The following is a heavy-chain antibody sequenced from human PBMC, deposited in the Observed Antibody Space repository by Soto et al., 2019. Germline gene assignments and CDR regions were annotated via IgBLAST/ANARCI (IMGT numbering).Heavy chain of an antibody. Sequence: QVQLVQSGAEVKKPGASVKVSCKASGYTFTSYAMHWVRQAPGQRLEWMGWINAGNGNTKYSQKFQGRVTITRDTSVSTAYMELSSLRAEDTAVYYCARGPGGTDAPGDNYGQVTLVTVSS. V-gene: IGHV1-3*01. CDR1: GYTFTSYA. CDR3: ARGPGGTDAPGDN. J-gene: IGHJ4*02. CDR2: INAGNGNT. D-gene: IGHD2-15*01.